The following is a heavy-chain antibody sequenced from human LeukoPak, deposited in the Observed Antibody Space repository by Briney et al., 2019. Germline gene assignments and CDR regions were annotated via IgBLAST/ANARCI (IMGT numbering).Heavy chain of an antibody. V-gene: IGHV3-20*04. Sequence: PGGSLRLSCAASGFTFDDYGMGWVRQAPGKGLEWVSGINWNGGSTGYADSVKGRFTISRDNAKNSLYLQMNSLRVDDTAVYYCARDAVTGYSSGWYKPFPFDYWGQGSLVTVSS. D-gene: IGHD6-19*01. J-gene: IGHJ4*02. CDR2: INWNGGST. CDR3: ARDAVTGYSSGWYKPFPFDY. CDR1: GFTFDDYG.